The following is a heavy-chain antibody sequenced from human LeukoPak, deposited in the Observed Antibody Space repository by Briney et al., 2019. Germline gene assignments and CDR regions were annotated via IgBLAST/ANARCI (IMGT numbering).Heavy chain of an antibody. CDR3: ARSSHYDILTGYSEEDAFDI. CDR2: FYSGGST. J-gene: IGHJ3*02. CDR1: GFTVSSNY. D-gene: IGHD3-9*01. Sequence: GGSLRLSCAASGFTVSSNYMSWVRRAPGKGLKWVSVFYSGGSTDYADSVKGRFTISRDTSKNTLYLQMNSLRVEDTAVYYCARSSHYDILTGYSEEDAFDIWGQGTMVTVSS. V-gene: IGHV3-53*01.